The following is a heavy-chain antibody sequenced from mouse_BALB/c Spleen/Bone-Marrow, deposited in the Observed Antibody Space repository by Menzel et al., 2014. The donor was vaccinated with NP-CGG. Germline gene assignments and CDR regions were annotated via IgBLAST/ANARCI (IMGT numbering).Heavy chain of an antibody. CDR1: GYAFSLYW. CDR2: IYPGDDDT. Sequence: VQLVESGAELVRPGSSVKISCKASGYAFSLYWVNWVEQRPGQGLEWIGQIYPGDDDTDYNGKFKGKATLTADRSSSTAYMQLGSLTSEDSAVYFCARGGISIDYWGHGTTLTVSS. CDR3: ARGGISIDY. J-gene: IGHJ2*01. V-gene: IGHV1-80*01.